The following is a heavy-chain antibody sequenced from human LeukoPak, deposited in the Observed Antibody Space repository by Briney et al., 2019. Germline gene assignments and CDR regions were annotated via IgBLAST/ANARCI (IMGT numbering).Heavy chain of an antibody. Sequence: KPSETLSLTCAVYGGSFSGYYWSWIRQPPGKGLEWIGEINHSGSTNYNPSLKSRVTISVDTSRNQFSLKLSSVTAADTAVYYCARGGYITMVRGVTRRFDYWGQGTLVTVSS. D-gene: IGHD3-10*01. J-gene: IGHJ4*02. V-gene: IGHV4-34*01. CDR2: INHSGST. CDR1: GGSFSGYY. CDR3: ARGGYITMVRGVTRRFDY.